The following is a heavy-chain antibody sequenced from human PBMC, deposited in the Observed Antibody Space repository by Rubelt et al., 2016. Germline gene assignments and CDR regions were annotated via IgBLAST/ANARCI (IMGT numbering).Heavy chain of an antibody. CDR1: GFTFSSYA. CDR3: ARVPYGDYVWRLLGY. J-gene: IGHJ4*02. V-gene: IGHV3-30*04. Sequence: RSLRLSCAASGFTFSSYAMHWVRQAPGKGLEWVAVISYDGSNKYYADSVNGRFTISRDNSKNTLYLQRNSLRAEDTAVYYCARVPYGDYVWRLLGYWGQGTLVTVSS. CDR2: ISYDGSNK. D-gene: IGHD4-17*01.